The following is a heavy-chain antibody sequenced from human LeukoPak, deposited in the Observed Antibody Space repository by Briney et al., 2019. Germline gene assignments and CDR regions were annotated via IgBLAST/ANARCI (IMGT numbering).Heavy chain of an antibody. J-gene: IGHJ4*02. D-gene: IGHD2-2*01. CDR2: FDPEDGET. V-gene: IGHV1-24*01. CDR1: GYTLTELS. Sequence: ASVKVSCKVSGYTLTELSMHWVRQAPGKGLEWMGGFDPEDGETIYAQKFQGRVTMTEDTSTDTAYMELSSLRSEDTAVYYCATQPRYCSSTSCLGGFGYWGQGTLVTVSS. CDR3: ATQPRYCSSTSCLGGFGY.